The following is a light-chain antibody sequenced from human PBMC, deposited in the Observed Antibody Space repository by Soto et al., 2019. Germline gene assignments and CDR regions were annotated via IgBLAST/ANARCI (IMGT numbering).Light chain of an antibody. V-gene: IGLV2-14*03. CDR1: SSDVSGYNF. CDR3: SSYTTSSTVV. CDR2: EVS. J-gene: IGLJ1*01. Sequence: QSALTQPASVFGSPGQSITISCTGTSSDVSGYNFVSCYQQHPGKAPKLMIYEVSNRPSGVSNRFSGSKSGNTASLTISGLQPEDEADYYCSSYTTSSTVVFGTGTKVTAL.